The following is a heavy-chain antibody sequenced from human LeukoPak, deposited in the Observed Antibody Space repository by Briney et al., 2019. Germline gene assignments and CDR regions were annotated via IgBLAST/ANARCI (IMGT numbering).Heavy chain of an antibody. CDR2: INPNSGGT. V-gene: IGHV1-2*02. Sequence: ASVKVSCKASGYTFSGYYMHWVRQAPGQGLEWMGWINPNSGGTNYAQKFQGRVTMTRDTSISTAYMELSRLSSDDTAVYYCARDSCSSTSCLSIDDYWGQGTLVIVSS. J-gene: IGHJ4*02. D-gene: IGHD2-2*01. CDR3: ARDSCSSTSCLSIDDY. CDR1: GYTFSGYY.